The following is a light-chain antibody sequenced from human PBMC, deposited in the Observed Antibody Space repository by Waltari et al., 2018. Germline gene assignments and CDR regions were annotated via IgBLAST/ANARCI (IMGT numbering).Light chain of an antibody. J-gene: IGKJ2*01. V-gene: IGKV1-5*03. CDR2: KAS. CDR3: QQYNTYSS. CDR1: QSISNW. Sequence: DIQLTQSPSPLSASVGDTLTITCRASQSISNWLAWYQQKPGKPPILLIYKASILKSGVPSRFSGSGSGTQFTLTISSLQPGDVATYYCQQYNTYSSFGQGTKLEIK.